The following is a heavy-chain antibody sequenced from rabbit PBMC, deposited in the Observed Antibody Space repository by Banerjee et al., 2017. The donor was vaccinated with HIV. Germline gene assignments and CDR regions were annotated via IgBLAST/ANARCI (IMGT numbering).Heavy chain of an antibody. Sequence: QSLEESGGDLVKPGASLTLTCTASGFSFSSSYWICWVRQAPGKGLEWIACIYAGSSGSTYYASWAKGRFTISKTSSTTVTLQMTSLTAADTATYFCAREDIYAGTGYDLWGPGTLVTVS. J-gene: IGHJ4*01. D-gene: IGHD8-1*01. CDR2: IYAGSSGST. CDR3: AREDIYAGTGYDL. V-gene: IGHV1S40*01. CDR1: GFSFSSSYW.